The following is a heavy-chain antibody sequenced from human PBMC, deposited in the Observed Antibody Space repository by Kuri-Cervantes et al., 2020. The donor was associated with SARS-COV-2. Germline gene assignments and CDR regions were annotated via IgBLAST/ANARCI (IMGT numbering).Heavy chain of an antibody. V-gene: IGHV1-2*04. Sequence: ASVKVSCKASGYTFTGYYMHWVRQAPGQGLEWMGWINPNSGGTNYAQKFQGWVTMTRDTSISTAYMELSRLRSDDTAVYYRARASVRGIIITYHSYGMDVWGQGTTVTVSS. D-gene: IGHD3-10*01. CDR1: GYTFTGYY. CDR3: ARASVRGIIITYHSYGMDV. J-gene: IGHJ6*02. CDR2: INPNSGGT.